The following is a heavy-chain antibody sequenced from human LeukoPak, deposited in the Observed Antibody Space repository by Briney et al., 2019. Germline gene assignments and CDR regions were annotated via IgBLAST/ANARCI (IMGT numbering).Heavy chain of an antibody. CDR2: ISYDGSKK. J-gene: IGHJ6*03. V-gene: IGHV3-30-3*01. D-gene: IGHD3-3*01. CDR1: GFTFSSYA. Sequence: QSGGSLRLSCAASGFTFSSYAMHWVRQAPGKGLEWVALISYDGSKKYYADSVKGRFTISRDNSKNTLYLQMNSLRAEDTAVYYCARETSQQNYDFWSGYTYYYMDVWGKGTTVTVSS. CDR3: ARETSQQNYDFWSGYTYYYMDV.